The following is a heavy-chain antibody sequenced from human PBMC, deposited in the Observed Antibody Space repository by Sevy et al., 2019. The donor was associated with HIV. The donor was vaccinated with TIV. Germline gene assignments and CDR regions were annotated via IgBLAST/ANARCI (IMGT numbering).Heavy chain of an antibody. J-gene: IGHJ4*02. CDR3: ARDLLSYSGYDFRSFDY. CDR2: IIPIFGTG. D-gene: IGHD5-12*01. V-gene: IGHV1-69*13. CDR1: GGAFSTYA. Sequence: ASVKVSCKASGGAFSTYAISWVRQAPGQGLEWMGGIIPIFGTGNYAQKFQGRVTITAYESTSTAYMELSSLRSEDTAVYYCARDLLSYSGYDFRSFDYWGQGTLVTVSS.